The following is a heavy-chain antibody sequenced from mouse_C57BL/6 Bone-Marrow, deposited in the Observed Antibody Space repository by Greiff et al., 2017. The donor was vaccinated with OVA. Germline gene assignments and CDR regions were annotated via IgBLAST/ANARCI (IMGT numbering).Heavy chain of an antibody. CDR3: ARDSNYWFAY. CDR2: LCDGGSYT. V-gene: IGHV5-4*03. CDR1: GFTFSSYA. Sequence: DVKLVESGGGLVKPGGSLKLSCAASGFTFSSYAMSRVRQTPEKRLAWVATLCDGGSYTYLPANVKGRFTSSRDNAKNNLYLQMSHLKSDDTAMYYCARDSNYWFAYWGQGTLVTVSA. D-gene: IGHD2-5*01. J-gene: IGHJ3*01.